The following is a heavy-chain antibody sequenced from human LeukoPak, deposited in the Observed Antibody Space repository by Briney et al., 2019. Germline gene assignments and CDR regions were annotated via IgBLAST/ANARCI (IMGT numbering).Heavy chain of an antibody. J-gene: IGHJ4*02. CDR3: ARPGEVYYYDSSGYPAHYFDY. CDR1: GGSIYNSAYH. V-gene: IGHV4-39*01. Sequence: PSETLSLTCSVSGGSIYNSAYHWGWIRQPPGKGLEWIGSIYYSGSTYYNPSLKSRVTISVDTSKNQLSLKLSSVTAADMAVYYCARPGEVYYYDSSGYPAHYFDYWGQGTLVTVSS. D-gene: IGHD3-22*01. CDR2: IYYSGST.